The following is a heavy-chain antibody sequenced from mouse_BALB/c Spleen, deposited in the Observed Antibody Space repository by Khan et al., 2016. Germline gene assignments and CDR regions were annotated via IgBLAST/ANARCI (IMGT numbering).Heavy chain of an antibody. J-gene: IGHJ1*01. CDR3: ARYRYYYGSSRYFDV. CDR1: GYTFTNYG. CDR2: LNTYSGES. D-gene: IGHD1-1*01. Sequence: QIQLVQSGPELKKPGKTVKISCKASGYTFTNYGMNWVKQAPGKGLKWMGWLNTYSGESTYADDFKGRFAFSFETSANPAYLQISNLIDEDTVTYCCARYRYYYGSSRYFDVWGAGTTVTVSS. V-gene: IGHV9-3-1*01.